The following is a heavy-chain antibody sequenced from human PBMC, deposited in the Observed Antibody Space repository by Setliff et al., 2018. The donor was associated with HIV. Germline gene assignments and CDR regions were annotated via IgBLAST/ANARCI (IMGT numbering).Heavy chain of an antibody. CDR2: IIPMFGTA. CDR1: GGTFSSYG. D-gene: IGHD2-15*01. V-gene: IGHV1-69*13. Sequence: SVKISCKASGGTFSSYGINWVRQAPGQGLEWMGGIIPMFGTANYAQKFQGRVTITADESTSTVYMELTRLRSEDTAVYYCARTLGYCSGGSCYLDYWGQGTLVTVSS. CDR3: ARTLGYCSGGSCYLDY. J-gene: IGHJ4*02.